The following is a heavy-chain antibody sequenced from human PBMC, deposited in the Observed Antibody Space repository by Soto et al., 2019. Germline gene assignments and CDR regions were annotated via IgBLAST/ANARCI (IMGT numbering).Heavy chain of an antibody. CDR1: GFTFSSYE. Sequence: EVQLVESGGGLVQPGGSLRLSCAASGFTFSSYEMNWVRQAPGKGLEWVSYISSSGSTIYYADSVKGRFTISRDNAKNSLYLQMNSLRAEDTAVYYCARDKGLWFGEFGAFDTWGQGTMVTVSS. J-gene: IGHJ3*02. V-gene: IGHV3-48*03. CDR2: ISSSGSTI. D-gene: IGHD3-10*01. CDR3: ARDKGLWFGEFGAFDT.